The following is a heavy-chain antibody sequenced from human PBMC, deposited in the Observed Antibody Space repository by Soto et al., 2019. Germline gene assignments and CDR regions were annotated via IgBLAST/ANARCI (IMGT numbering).Heavy chain of an antibody. D-gene: IGHD2-21*02. Sequence: GWSLRLSCEVSGFTFSIYSMSWFRQSPGKGLEWVAKIPQDGVDGHYADSVKGRFTISRDNGKNSLYLQLNNLRAEDTAVYYCARDHLILPAHDFFYGSDVWGRGATVAVSS. CDR3: ARDHLILPAHDFFYGSDV. J-gene: IGHJ6*02. CDR1: GFTFSIYS. V-gene: IGHV3-7*03. CDR2: IPQDGVDG.